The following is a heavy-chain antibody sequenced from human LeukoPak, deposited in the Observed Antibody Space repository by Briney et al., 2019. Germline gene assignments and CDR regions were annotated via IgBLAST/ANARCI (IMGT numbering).Heavy chain of an antibody. D-gene: IGHD4-11*01. Sequence: ASVKVSCKTSGYHFISYGIIWVRQAPGQGLEWMGYISGYNGNTNYAQKVQDRVAIITDTSTNTAYLELRSLKSDDTAVYYCARSNRFFLDYWGQGTPVAVSS. J-gene: IGHJ4*02. CDR2: ISGYNGNT. CDR1: GYHFISYG. V-gene: IGHV1-18*01. CDR3: ARSNRFFLDY.